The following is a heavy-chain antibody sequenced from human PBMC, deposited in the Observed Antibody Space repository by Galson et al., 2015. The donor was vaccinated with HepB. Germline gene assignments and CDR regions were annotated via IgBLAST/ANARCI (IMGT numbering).Heavy chain of an antibody. CDR2: IKSKTDGGTT. D-gene: IGHD2-2*01. CDR1: GFTFSNAW. J-gene: IGHJ3*02. Sequence: SLRLSCAASGFTFSNAWMSWVRQAPGKGLEWVGRIKSKTDGGTTDYAAPVKGRFTISRDDSKNTLYLQMNSLKTEDTAVYYCTTEDIVVVPAAQTAGEDAFDIWGQGTMVTVSS. CDR3: TTEDIVVVPAAQTAGEDAFDI. V-gene: IGHV3-15*01.